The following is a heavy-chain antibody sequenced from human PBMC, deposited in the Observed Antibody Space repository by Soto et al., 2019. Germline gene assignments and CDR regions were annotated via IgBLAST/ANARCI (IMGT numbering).Heavy chain of an antibody. CDR2: ISAAGDP. CDR1: GFTFRNYD. J-gene: IGHJ6*02. V-gene: IGHV3-13*05. CDR3: ARTDRDFYGLDV. Sequence: EVQLVEAGGGLVQPGGSLRLSCEASGFTFRNYDMPWVRQGTGKGLDWVSGISAAGDPDYADSVEGRFTISRENAQNSFFLHMNSLRVGDTAVYYCARTDRDFYGLDVWGQGTTVIVSS.